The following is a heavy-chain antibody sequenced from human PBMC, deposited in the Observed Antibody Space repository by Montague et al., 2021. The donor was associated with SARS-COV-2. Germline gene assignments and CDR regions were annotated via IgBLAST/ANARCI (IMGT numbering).Heavy chain of an antibody. V-gene: IGHV4-39*01. CDR1: GRSIIGSRNC. J-gene: IGHJ3*02. D-gene: IGHD1-26*01. CDR3: ARVKWELSVGNVFDI. Sequence: SETLSLTCTGAGRSIIGSRNCRAGIRQPPGKALWRIGSIYHSGSTFYNPSLKSRVSMSVDTSKNQFSLKLSPVTAADTAMYYCARVKWELSVGNVFDIWGQGTMVTGSS. CDR2: IYHSGST.